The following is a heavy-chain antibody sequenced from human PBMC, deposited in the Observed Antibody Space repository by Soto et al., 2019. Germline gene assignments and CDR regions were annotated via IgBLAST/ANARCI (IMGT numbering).Heavy chain of an antibody. CDR2: IIPIFGTA. CDR3: ARGTDPYYFDY. J-gene: IGHJ4*02. CDR1: GGTFSSYA. Sequence: RASVKVSCKASGGTFSSYAISWVRQAPGQGLEWMGGIIPIFGTANYAQKFQGRVTITADESTSTAYMELSSLRSEDTAVYYCARGTDPYYFDYWGQGTLVTVSS. V-gene: IGHV1-69*13. D-gene: IGHD4-17*01.